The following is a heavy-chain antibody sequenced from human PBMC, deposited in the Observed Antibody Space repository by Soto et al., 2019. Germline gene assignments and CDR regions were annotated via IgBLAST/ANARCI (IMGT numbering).Heavy chain of an antibody. D-gene: IGHD6-13*01. CDR1: GVSLSASGVG. J-gene: IGHJ3*02. Sequence: QITLKESGPTLVKPTQTLTLTCTVSGVSLSASGVGVGWIRQPPGKALEWHALIYWNDDKRYSPSLKSRITITKDTSKNQVVLTMTNMDPVDTDTSYCARVKAAAGIGASKAFDIWGQGTMVTVSS. CDR2: IYWNDDK. CDR3: ARVKAAAGIGASKAFDI. V-gene: IGHV2-5*01.